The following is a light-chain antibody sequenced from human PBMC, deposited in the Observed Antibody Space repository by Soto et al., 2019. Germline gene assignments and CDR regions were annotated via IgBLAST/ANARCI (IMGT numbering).Light chain of an antibody. V-gene: IGKV1-12*01. CDR2: AAS. J-gene: IGKJ4*01. CDR1: QGITNW. CDR3: EQANSFPLT. Sequence: DIQMTQSPSSVSASVGDRVTITSRASQGITNWLAWYQQKPGKAPKLLIYAASGLPSGVPSRFSGSGSGTDFTLTISSLQPEDFATYYWEQANSFPLTVGGGTKVEIK.